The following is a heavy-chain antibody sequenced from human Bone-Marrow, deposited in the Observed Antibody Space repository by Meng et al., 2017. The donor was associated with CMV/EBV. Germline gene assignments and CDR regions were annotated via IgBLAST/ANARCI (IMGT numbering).Heavy chain of an antibody. CDR2: IRSKANSYAT. CDR1: GFTFSGSA. V-gene: IGHV3-73*01. D-gene: IGHD3-16*01. J-gene: IGHJ4*02. Sequence: GESLKISCAASGFTFSGSAMHWVRQASGKGLEWVGRIRSKANSYATAYAASVKGRFTISRDDSKNTAQLQMNSLKTEDTVVYYCTGVPPRGWGYFDYWGQGNLVTVYS. CDR3: TGVPPRGWGYFDY.